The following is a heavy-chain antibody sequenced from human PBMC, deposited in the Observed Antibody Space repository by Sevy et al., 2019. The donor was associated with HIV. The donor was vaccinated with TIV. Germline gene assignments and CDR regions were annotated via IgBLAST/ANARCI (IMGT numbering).Heavy chain of an antibody. J-gene: IGHJ4*02. CDR1: GFIFSNFG. CDR3: VRVTPDEDGTTLDS. CDR2: IWHDGTKK. D-gene: IGHD4-4*01. V-gene: IGHV3-33*01. Sequence: GSLRLSCAASGFIFSNFGINWVRQAPGKGLEWVAIIWHDGTKKHYLESVKGRFTISRDNSKNTVYLQMNSLRVEDSGTYYCVRVTPDEDGTTLDSWGLGTLVTVS.